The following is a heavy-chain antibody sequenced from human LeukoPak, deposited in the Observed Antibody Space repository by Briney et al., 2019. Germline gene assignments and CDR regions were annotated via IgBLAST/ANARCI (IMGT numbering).Heavy chain of an antibody. V-gene: IGHV3-66*02. Sequence: GGSPRLSCAASGFTVSSNYMSWVRQAPGKELEWVSVIYSGGSTYYADSVKGRFTISRDNSKNTLYLQMNSLRAEDTAVYYCARTPYSSGWYVYWGQGTLVTVSS. D-gene: IGHD6-19*01. CDR3: ARTPYSSGWYVY. CDR2: IYSGGST. CDR1: GFTVSSNY. J-gene: IGHJ4*02.